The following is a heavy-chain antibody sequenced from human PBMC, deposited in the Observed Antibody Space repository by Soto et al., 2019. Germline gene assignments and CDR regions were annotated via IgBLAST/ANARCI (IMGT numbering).Heavy chain of an antibody. CDR3: ARVGHVTNYGMAV. J-gene: IGHJ6*02. CDR1: GGTFSSYP. V-gene: IGHV1-69*13. Sequence: SVKVSCKASGGTFSSYPVNWVRQAPGQGLEWMGGIIPFFGTSNIAQKFQGRVTIIADESTSTVYMELRSLRSEDTAVYYCARVGHVTNYGMAVWGQGTTVTVSS. CDR2: IIPFFGTS. D-gene: IGHD1-26*01.